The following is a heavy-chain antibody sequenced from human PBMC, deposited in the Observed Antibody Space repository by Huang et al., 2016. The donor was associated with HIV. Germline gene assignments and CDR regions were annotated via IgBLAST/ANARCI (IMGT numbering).Heavy chain of an antibody. CDR3: TTHLDYYDSSGYYFGNY. CDR2: IKSKTDGGTT. D-gene: IGHD3-22*01. V-gene: IGHV3-15*01. J-gene: IGHJ4*02. Sequence: EVQLVESGGGLVKPGGSLRLSCAASGFTFSKAWMSWVRQVPGKGLEGGGRIKSKTDGGTTDYTAPVKGRFTISRDDSRNTLYLQMNSLKTEDTAVYYCTTHLDYYDSSGYYFGNYWGQGTLVTVSS. CDR1: GFTFSKAW.